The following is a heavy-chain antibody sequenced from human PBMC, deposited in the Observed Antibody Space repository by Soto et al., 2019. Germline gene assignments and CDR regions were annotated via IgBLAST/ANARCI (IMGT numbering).Heavy chain of an antibody. J-gene: IGHJ3*02. CDR3: ARVPLGRLPITPYGAFDI. CDR2: IYCSGSP. D-gene: IGHD3-10*01. CDR1: GGSIPSGGYY. Sequence: QVQLQESGPGLVKPSQTLSLPCTVSGGSIPSGGYYWSWIRQHPGKGPEWIGYIYCSGSPYYNPSLKGRVTISVDTSKSHFSLRLSSVSSADTVVYYCARVPLGRLPITPYGAFDIWGQGTMVTVSS. V-gene: IGHV4-31*03.